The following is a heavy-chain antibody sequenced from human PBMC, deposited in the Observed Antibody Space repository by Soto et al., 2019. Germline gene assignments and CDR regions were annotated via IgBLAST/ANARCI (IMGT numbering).Heavy chain of an antibody. J-gene: IGHJ4*02. V-gene: IGHV3-30-3*01. CDR3: ARDRVYSSSWVDY. Sequence: QVQLVESGGGVVQPGRSLRLSCAASGFTFSSYAMHWVRQAPGKGLEWVAVISYDGSNKYYADSVKGRFTISRDNSKNTLYLQMTSLRAEDTAVYYCARDRVYSSSWVDYWGQGTLVTVSS. CDR1: GFTFSSYA. CDR2: ISYDGSNK. D-gene: IGHD6-13*01.